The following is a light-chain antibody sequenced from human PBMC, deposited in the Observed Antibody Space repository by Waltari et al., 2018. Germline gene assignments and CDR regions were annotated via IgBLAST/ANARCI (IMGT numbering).Light chain of an antibody. Sequence: SYELTQSPSQSVSPGQTATITCSGDVLPTESVYWYQQKPGQAPVLIIYKDEERPPGIPERFSGSSSGTTATLTISGVQAEDEADYYCQSADSSGTYYVFAAGTKVTVL. CDR1: VLPTES. J-gene: IGLJ1*01. V-gene: IGLV3-25*03. CDR2: KDE. CDR3: QSADSSGTYYV.